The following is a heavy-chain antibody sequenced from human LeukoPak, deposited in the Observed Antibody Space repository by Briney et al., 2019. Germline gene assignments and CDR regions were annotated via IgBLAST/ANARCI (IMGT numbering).Heavy chain of an antibody. CDR2: ISSSGSTI. J-gene: IGHJ4*02. CDR1: GFTVSKYV. CDR3: AREGKYGSSELDY. Sequence: GGALTLSCAGSGFTVSKYVMSWVGPPARKGLEWVSYISSSGSTIYHADSVNGRFPISRENAKNSLYLQTNSLRAEDTAVYYCAREGKYGSSELDYWGQGTLVSVSS. D-gene: IGHD6-6*01. V-gene: IGHV3-11*01.